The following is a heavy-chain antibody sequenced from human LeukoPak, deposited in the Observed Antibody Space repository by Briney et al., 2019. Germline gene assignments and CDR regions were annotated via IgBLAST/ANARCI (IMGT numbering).Heavy chain of an antibody. V-gene: IGHV3-53*01. D-gene: IGHD2-15*01. CDR3: AREICGGSCNPPSYMDV. J-gene: IGHJ6*03. Sequence: GGSLRLSCAASGFTVSSNYMSWVRQAPGKGLQWVSVIYSGGTTYYADSVKGRFTISRDNSKNTLYLQMNSLRAEDTAVYYCAREICGGSCNPPSYMDVWGKGTTVTVSS. CDR2: IYSGGTT. CDR1: GFTVSSNY.